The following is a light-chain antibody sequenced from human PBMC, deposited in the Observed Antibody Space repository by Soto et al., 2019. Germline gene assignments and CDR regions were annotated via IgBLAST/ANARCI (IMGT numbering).Light chain of an antibody. CDR3: QQYGSSSLIT. CDR2: GVS. CDR1: QRLSASD. V-gene: IGKV3-20*01. Sequence: DILRTQSPGPLSMSPEQSTPLSCRARQRLSASDIAWYQQKTGQAPTFLIYGVSSRATGSPDRCSSSGSGTDFTLTISGLEPADVAVYHCQQYGSSSLITFGQGTRLEIK. J-gene: IGKJ5*01.